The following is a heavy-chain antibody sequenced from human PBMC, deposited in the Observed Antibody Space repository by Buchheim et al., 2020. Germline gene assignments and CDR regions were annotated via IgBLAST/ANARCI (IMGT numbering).Heavy chain of an antibody. CDR1: GFTFSSYG. Sequence: QVQLVESGGGVVQPGRSLRLSCAASGFTFSSYGMHWVRQAPGKGLEWVAVIWYDGSNKYYADTVKGRFTISRDNSKNTLYLQMNSLRAEDTAVYYCARDSTGSYSCGDYWGQGTL. J-gene: IGHJ4*02. D-gene: IGHD1-26*01. V-gene: IGHV3-33*01. CDR3: ARDSTGSYSCGDY. CDR2: IWYDGSNK.